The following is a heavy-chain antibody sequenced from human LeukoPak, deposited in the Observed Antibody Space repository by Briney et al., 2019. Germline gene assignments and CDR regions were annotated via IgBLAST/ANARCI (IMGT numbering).Heavy chain of an antibody. J-gene: IGHJ4*02. V-gene: IGHV3-23*01. Sequence: GGSLRLSCAASGFTFSSYAMSWVRQAPGKGLEWVSVIGGSSATTYYAYSGKGRFTISRDTSKNMLYLQMSSLRAEDTAVYYCEEARYNSGWYDDWGQGTLVTVSS. CDR2: IGGSSATT. D-gene: IGHD6-13*01. CDR1: GFTFSSYA. CDR3: EEARYNSGWYDD.